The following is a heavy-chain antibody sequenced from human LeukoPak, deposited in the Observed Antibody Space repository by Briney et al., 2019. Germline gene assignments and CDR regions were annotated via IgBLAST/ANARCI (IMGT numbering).Heavy chain of an antibody. J-gene: IGHJ4*02. CDR1: GGSVSSSSYY. D-gene: IGHD2-2*01. Sequence: SETLSLTCTVSGGSVSSSSYYWVWIRQPPGKGLEWIGSIYYSGTTYYNPSLQSRVTISVDTSKNQFSLKLSSVTAADTAVYYCARISEEYCSSTSGSRGYWGQGTLVPVSS. V-gene: IGHV4-39*07. CDR2: IYYSGTT. CDR3: ARISEEYCSSTSGSRGY.